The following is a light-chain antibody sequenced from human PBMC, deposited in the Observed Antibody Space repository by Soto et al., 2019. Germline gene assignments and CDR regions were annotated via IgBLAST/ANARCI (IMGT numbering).Light chain of an antibody. CDR3: QQYGSSPWT. CDR2: GAS. CDR1: QSVSSNY. J-gene: IGKJ1*01. V-gene: IGKV3-20*01. Sequence: EIVLTQSPGTLSLSPGERATLSCRASQSVSSNYLAWYQQKAGQAPRLLIYGASSRATGIPARFSGSGSGTDFTLTISRLEPEDFAVYYCQQYGSSPWTFGQGTKVEIK.